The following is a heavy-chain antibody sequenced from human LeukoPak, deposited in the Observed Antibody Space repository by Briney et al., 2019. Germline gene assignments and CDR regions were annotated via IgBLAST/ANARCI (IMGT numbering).Heavy chain of an antibody. CDR3: ARDQKPLLGVSDF. Sequence: GGSLRLSCVVSGFTLSTYAINWVRQAPGKGLEWVSSISSSGNYIYYADSVKGRFTISKDNAKNSVYLQMDSLRAADTAVYYCARDQKPLLGVSDFWGQGTLVAVSS. D-gene: IGHD2-8*02. CDR1: GFTLSTYA. CDR2: ISSSGNYI. J-gene: IGHJ4*02. V-gene: IGHV3-21*01.